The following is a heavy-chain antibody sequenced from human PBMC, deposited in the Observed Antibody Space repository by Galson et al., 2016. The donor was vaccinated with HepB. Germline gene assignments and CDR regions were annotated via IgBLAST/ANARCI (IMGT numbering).Heavy chain of an antibody. Sequence: ETLSLTCAVYGESLSGNYWSWIRQPPGKGLEWIGEINHTGSTKYSPSLNSRVTISVDTSKSQLFLKLSSVTAADTAAYYCARGPIVSRMRWFDSWGQGSLVTVSS. D-gene: IGHD3-16*02. CDR1: GESLSGNY. V-gene: IGHV4-34*01. CDR3: ARGPIVSRMRWFDS. CDR2: INHTGST. J-gene: IGHJ5*01.